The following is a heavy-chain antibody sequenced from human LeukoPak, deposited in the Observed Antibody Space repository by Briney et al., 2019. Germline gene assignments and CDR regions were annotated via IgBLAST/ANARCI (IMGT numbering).Heavy chain of an antibody. V-gene: IGHV3-33*08. Sequence: GRSLRPSCAASGFTFSSYGMHWVRQAPGKGLEWVAVIWYDGSNKYYADSVEGRFTIFRDNSKNTLYLQMNSLRAEDTAVYYCARDLTGLPDYWGQGTLVTVSS. CDR2: IWYDGSNK. CDR3: ARDLTGLPDY. J-gene: IGHJ4*02. D-gene: IGHD3-9*01. CDR1: GFTFSSYG.